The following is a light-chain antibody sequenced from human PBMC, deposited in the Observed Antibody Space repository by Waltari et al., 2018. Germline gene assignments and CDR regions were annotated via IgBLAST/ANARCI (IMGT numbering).Light chain of an antibody. CDR1: SNDIGSNNF. V-gene: IGLV2-11*01. J-gene: IGLJ2*01. CDR3: CSYAGSYTL. CDR2: DIN. Sequence: QSALTQPRSVSGSSGQSVTISCTGTSNDIGSNNFVSWYQYHPGKVPKLMIHDINERPSGVPDRFSGSKSDNTASLTISGLQADDEADYYCCSYAGSYTLFGGGTKLTVL.